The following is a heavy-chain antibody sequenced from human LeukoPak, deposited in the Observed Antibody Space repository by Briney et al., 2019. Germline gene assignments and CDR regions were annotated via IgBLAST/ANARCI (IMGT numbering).Heavy chain of an antibody. V-gene: IGHV3-7*03. CDR3: ARDRRWGSYLHH. CDR1: GFTFSSYW. J-gene: IGHJ1*01. Sequence: GASLRLSCAASGFTFSSYWMSWVRQAPGKGLEWVANIKQDGSGKYYVDSVKGRFTISRDNDKNSLYLQMNSLRAEDTAVYYCARDRRWGSYLHHWGEGTLVTVSS. CDR2: IKQDGSGK. D-gene: IGHD3-16*02.